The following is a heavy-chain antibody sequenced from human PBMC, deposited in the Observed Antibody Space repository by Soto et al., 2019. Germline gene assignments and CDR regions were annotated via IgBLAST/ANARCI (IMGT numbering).Heavy chain of an antibody. D-gene: IGHD6-6*01. CDR3: AREYSSSLSMDV. V-gene: IGHV1-69*01. Sequence: QVQLVQSGAEVKKPGSSVKVSCKASGGTCSSYAISWVRQAPGQGLEWMGGIIPIFGTANYAQKFQGRITITADESTSTAYMELSSLRSVDTAVYYCAREYSSSLSMDVWGQGTTVTVSS. CDR2: IIPIFGTA. CDR1: GGTCSSYA. J-gene: IGHJ6*02.